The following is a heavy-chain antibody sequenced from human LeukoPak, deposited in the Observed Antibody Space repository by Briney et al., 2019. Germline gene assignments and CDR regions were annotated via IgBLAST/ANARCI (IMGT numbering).Heavy chain of an antibody. J-gene: IGHJ4*02. CDR2: ISVRGDNE. CDR3: AKALGPTCDSDCSSRYFDC. CDR1: GLTFSNYS. Sequence: GRSLRLSCAASGLTFSNYSMRWVSQAPGKGLEWVSIISVRGDNEYSAESMEGRFTDSRHNPKNTLYLQMDTVIAEETGTYYCAKALGPTCDSDCSSRYFDCWGQGTLVTVSS. V-gene: IGHV3-23*01. D-gene: IGHD2-21*02.